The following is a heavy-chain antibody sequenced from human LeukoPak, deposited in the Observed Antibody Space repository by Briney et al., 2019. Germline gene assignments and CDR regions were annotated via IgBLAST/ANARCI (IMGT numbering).Heavy chain of an antibody. CDR1: GYTFTSYY. D-gene: IGHD3-10*01. CDR2: INPSGGTT. Sequence: GASVKVSCKASGYTFTSYYMHWVRQAPGQGLEWMGLINPSGGTTTYAQRFQGRVTMTRDTSTTTVYMDLSSLRSEDTAVYYCARGGDFGELFIFDYGGQGPLVTVS. J-gene: IGHJ4*02. V-gene: IGHV1-46*01. CDR3: ARGGDFGELFIFDY.